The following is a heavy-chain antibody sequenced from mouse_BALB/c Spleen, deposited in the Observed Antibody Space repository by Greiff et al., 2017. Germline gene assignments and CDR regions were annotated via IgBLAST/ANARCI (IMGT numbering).Heavy chain of an antibody. Sequence: DVQLVESGAELVKPGASVKLSCTASGFNIKDTYMHWVKQRPEQGLEWIGRIDPANGNTKYDPKFQGKATITADTSSNTAYLQLSSLTSEDTAVYYCARGDARYAMDYWGQGTSVTVSS. CDR3: ARGDARYAMDY. J-gene: IGHJ4*01. V-gene: IGHV14-3*02. D-gene: IGHD3-1*01. CDR2: IDPANGNT. CDR1: GFNIKDTY.